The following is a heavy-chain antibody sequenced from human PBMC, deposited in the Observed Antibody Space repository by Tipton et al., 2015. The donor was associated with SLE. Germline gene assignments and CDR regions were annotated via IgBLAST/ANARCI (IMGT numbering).Heavy chain of an antibody. CDR1: GGSFSGYY. V-gene: IGHV4-34*01. D-gene: IGHD6-6*01. CDR3: ARGTLAARRGLDY. J-gene: IGHJ4*02. CDR2: INHSGST. Sequence: GLVKPSETLSLTCAVYGGSFSGYYWSWIRQPPGKGLEWIGEINHSGSTDYNPSLKSRVTISVDTSKNQFSLKLSSVTAADTAVYYCARGTLAARRGLDYWGQGTLVTVSS.